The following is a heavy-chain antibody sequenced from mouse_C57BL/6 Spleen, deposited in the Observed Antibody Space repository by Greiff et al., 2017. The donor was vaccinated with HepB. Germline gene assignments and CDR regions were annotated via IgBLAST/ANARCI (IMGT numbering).Heavy chain of an antibody. D-gene: IGHD4-1*01. CDR2: IYPGDGDT. CDR3: ARLAGIAMDY. CDR1: GYAFSSSW. J-gene: IGHJ4*01. Sequence: VQLQQSGPELVKPGASVKISCKASGYAFSSSWMNWVKQRPGKGLEWIGRIYPGDGDTNYNGKFKGKATLTADKSASTDYMQLSSLTSEDSAVYFCARLAGIAMDYWGQGTSVTVSS. V-gene: IGHV1-82*01.